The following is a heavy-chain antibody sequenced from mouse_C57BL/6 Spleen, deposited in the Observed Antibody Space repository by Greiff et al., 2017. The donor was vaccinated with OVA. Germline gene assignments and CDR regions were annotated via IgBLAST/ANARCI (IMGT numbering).Heavy chain of an antibody. CDR1: GYTFTEYT. V-gene: IGHV1-62-2*01. CDR2: FYPGSGSI. CDR3: ARHDPAYYSNYVDAMDY. D-gene: IGHD2-5*01. J-gene: IGHJ4*01. Sequence: QVQLKESGAELVKPGASVKLSCKASGYTFTEYTIHWVKQRSGQGLEWIGWFYPGSGSIKYNEKFKDKATLTADKSSSTVYMELSRLTSEDSAVYFCARHDPAYYSNYVDAMDYWGQGTSVTVSS.